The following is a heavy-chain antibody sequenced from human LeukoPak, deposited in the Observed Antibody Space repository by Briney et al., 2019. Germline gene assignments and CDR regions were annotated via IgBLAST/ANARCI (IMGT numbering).Heavy chain of an antibody. D-gene: IGHD4-17*01. J-gene: IGHJ4*02. CDR3: AREIYGDYAEVFFDY. CDR2: IYTSGSA. Sequence: PSETLSLTCTVSGGSISSGSYYWSWIRQPAGKGLEWIGRIYTSGSANYNLSLKSRVTISLDTSKNQFSLKMSSVTAADTAVYYCAREIYGDYAEVFFDYWGQGTLVTVSS. V-gene: IGHV4-61*02. CDR1: GGSISSGSYY.